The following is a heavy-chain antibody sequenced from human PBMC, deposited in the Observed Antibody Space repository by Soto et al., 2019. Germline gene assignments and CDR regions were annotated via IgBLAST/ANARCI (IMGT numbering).Heavy chain of an antibody. CDR2: IYYSGST. CDR1: GGSFSSSSYN. V-gene: IGHV4-39*01. D-gene: IGHD6-19*01. J-gene: IGHJ5*02. CDR3: ARHISFSSGWPPRPSFDP. Sequence: SESLSLSCTASGGSFSSSSYNWGWIRQPPGKGLEWFGSIYYSGSTYYNPSLKSRVTISVDTSKNQFSLKLSSVTAADTAVYYCARHISFSSGWPPRPSFDPLGQGTLVTVSS.